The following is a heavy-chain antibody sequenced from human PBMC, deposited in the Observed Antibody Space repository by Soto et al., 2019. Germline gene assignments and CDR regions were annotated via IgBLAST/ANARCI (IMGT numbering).Heavy chain of an antibody. J-gene: IGHJ3*01. D-gene: IGHD1-1*01. CDR1: GLTVSGKKY. V-gene: IGHV3-53*01. Sequence: DVQLVESGGGLIQPGESLRLSCAAFGLTVSGKKYVAWVRQAPGKGLEWVSALYDVDGSFYADSVKGRFTTSSESSKTTVYLQMNGLRPDDTAVYYCASWHEREHAYDVWGQGTTVTVSS. CDR2: LYDVDGS. CDR3: ASWHEREHAYDV.